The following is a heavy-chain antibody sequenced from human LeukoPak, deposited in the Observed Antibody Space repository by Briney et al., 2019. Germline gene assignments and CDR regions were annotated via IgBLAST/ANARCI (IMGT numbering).Heavy chain of an antibody. J-gene: IGHJ5*02. CDR2: IYYSGST. D-gene: IGHD6-19*01. V-gene: IGHV4-59*01. CDR1: GGXISSYY. Sequence: SETLSLTCTVSGGXISSYYCSWIRQPPGKGLEWIGYIYYSGSTNYNPSLKSRVTISVTSKNQFSLKLSSVTAADTAVYFCAREVSVAGNNWFDPWGQGALVTVSS. CDR3: AREVSVAGNNWFDP.